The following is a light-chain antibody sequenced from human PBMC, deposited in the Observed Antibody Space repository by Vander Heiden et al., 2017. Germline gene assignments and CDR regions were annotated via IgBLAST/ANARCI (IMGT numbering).Light chain of an antibody. CDR2: GKD. CDR1: SPGSYY. CDR3: YSRDSSGDHL. V-gene: IGLV3-19*01. J-gene: IGLJ2*01. Sequence: SSALTQDPTVSLALRQTVRLTSPGDSPGSYYASWYQQKPGQAPILVIYGKDNRPSGIPDRFSGSKSGNTASLTITGAQAEDEADYYCYSRDSSGDHLFGGGTKLTVL.